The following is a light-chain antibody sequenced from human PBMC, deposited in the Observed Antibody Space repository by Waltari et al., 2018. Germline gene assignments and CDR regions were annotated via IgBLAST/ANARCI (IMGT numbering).Light chain of an antibody. CDR1: EGLLHIDGNTY. Sequence: TQSPLSLPVTLGQSASXSXRSSEGLLHIDGNTYLSWFQQRPGQSPRRLISRVSNRDSGVPDRFSGSGSATYFTLKISRVEAEDVGIYYCMQGKNWPWTFGQGTRVEIK. CDR2: RVS. J-gene: IGKJ1*01. V-gene: IGKV2-30*02. CDR3: MQGKNWPWT.